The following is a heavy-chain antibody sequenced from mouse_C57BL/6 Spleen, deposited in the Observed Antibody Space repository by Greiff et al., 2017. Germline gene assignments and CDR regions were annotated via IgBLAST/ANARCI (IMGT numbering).Heavy chain of an antibody. CDR3: ARDGNYGYAMDY. V-gene: IGHV1-55*01. CDR2: IYPGSGST. J-gene: IGHJ4*01. Sequence: QVHVKQSGAELVKPGASVKMSCKASGYTFTSYWITWVKQRPGQGLEWIGDIYPGSGSTNYNEKFKSKATLTVDTSSSTAYMQLSSLTSEDSAVYYCARDGNYGYAMDYWGQGTSVTVSS. D-gene: IGHD2-1*01. CDR1: GYTFTSYW.